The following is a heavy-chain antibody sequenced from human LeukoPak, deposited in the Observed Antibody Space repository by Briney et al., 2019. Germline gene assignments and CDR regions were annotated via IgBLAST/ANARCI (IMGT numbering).Heavy chain of an antibody. CDR2: ITNSSSYT. J-gene: IGHJ4*02. V-gene: IGHV3-21*01. Sequence: GGSLRLSCAASGFTFSTYNMNWVRQAPGKGLEWVSSITNSSSYTFYADSVKGRFTISRDNAKNSLYLQMNSLRAEDTAVYYCARFYGDYVPYYFDYWGQGTLVTVSS. D-gene: IGHD4-17*01. CDR1: GFTFSTYN. CDR3: ARFYGDYVPYYFDY.